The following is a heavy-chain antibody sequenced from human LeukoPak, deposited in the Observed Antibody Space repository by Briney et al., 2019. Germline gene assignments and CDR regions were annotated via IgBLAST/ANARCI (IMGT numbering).Heavy chain of an antibody. V-gene: IGHV4-59*08. CDR2: IYYSGST. CDR3: ARVPTVRYCSSTSCSAYYFDY. J-gene: IGHJ4*02. Sequence: SETLSLTCTVSGGSISRYYWSWIRQPPGKGLEWIGYIYYSGSTYYNPSLKSRVTISVDTSKNQFSLKLSSVTAADTAVYYCARVPTVRYCSSTSCSAYYFDYWGQGTLVTVSS. D-gene: IGHD2-2*01. CDR1: GGSISRYY.